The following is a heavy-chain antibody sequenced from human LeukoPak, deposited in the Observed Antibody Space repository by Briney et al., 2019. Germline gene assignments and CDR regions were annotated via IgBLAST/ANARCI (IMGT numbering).Heavy chain of an antibody. V-gene: IGHV3-53*01. J-gene: IGHJ5*02. CDR3: ARPRDDNSGYYIS. Sequence: SGGSLRLSCAASGFTVSSSFMSWVRQAPGKGLEWVSLIYRGGTTYVADSVKGRFTVSRDISKNTLYLQMNNLRAEDTALYYCARPRDDNSGYYISWGQGSLVTVSS. CDR2: IYRGGTT. D-gene: IGHD6-19*01. CDR1: GFTVSSSF.